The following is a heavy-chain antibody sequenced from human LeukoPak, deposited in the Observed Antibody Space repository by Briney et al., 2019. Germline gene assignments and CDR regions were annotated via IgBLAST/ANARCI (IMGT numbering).Heavy chain of an antibody. CDR2: IYTSGST. J-gene: IGHJ4*02. V-gene: IGHV4-61*02. CDR3: ARGGPGIAAAGRGFFDY. CDR1: GGSISSGSYY. Sequence: SQTLSLTCTVSGGSISSGSYYWSWIWQPAGKGLEWIGRIYTSGSTNYNPSLKSRVTISVDTSKNQFSLKLSSVTAADTAVYYCARGGPGIAAAGRGFFDYWGQGTLVTVSS. D-gene: IGHD6-13*01.